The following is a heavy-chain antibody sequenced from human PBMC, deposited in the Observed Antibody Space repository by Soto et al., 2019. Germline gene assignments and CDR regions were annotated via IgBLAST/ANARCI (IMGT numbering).Heavy chain of an antibody. Sequence: SETLSLTCAVYGGSFSGYYWSWIRQPPGKGLEWIGEINHSGSTNYNPSLKSRVTISVDTSKNQFSLKLSSVTAADTAVYYCARGNYDFWSGSPFFDYWGQGTLVTVSS. CDR1: GGSFSGYY. V-gene: IGHV4-34*01. CDR3: ARGNYDFWSGSPFFDY. J-gene: IGHJ4*02. CDR2: INHSGST. D-gene: IGHD3-3*01.